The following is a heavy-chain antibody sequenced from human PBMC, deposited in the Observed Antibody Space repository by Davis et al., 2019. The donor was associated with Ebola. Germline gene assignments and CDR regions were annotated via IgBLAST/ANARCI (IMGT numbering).Heavy chain of an antibody. Sequence: GESLKISCEVSGFTFSGYWRSWVRQAPGKGLEWVANIKQDGSEKYYVDSVKGRFTISRDNAKNSLYLQMNSLRAEDTAVYYCARDGVENWFDPWGQGTLVTVSS. D-gene: IGHD3-10*01. CDR3: ARDGVENWFDP. J-gene: IGHJ5*02. V-gene: IGHV3-7*03. CDR2: IKQDGSEK. CDR1: GFTFSGYW.